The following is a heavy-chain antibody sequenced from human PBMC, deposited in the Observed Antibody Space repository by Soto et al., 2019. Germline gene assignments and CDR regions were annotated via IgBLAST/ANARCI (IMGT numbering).Heavy chain of an antibody. CDR1: GGSISSGGYY. CDR3: ARAISAAMPRDYYYYGMDV. Sequence: SETLSLTCTVSGGSISSGGYYWSWIRQHPGKGLEWIGYIYYSGSTYYNPSLKSRVTISVDTSKNQFSLKLSSVTAADTAVYYCARAISAAMPRDYYYYGMDVWGQGTTVTVSS. V-gene: IGHV4-31*03. D-gene: IGHD2-2*01. CDR2: IYYSGST. J-gene: IGHJ6*02.